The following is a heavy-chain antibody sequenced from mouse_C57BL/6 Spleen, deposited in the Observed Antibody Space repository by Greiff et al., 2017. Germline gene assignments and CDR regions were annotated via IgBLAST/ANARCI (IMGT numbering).Heavy chain of an antibody. CDR3: AKGGYDGRAGFAY. CDR2: IWRGGST. Sequence: QVQLQQSGPGLVQPSQSLSITCTVSGFSLTSYGVHWVRQSPGKGLEWLGVIWRGGSTDYNAAFMSRLSITKDNSKGQVFFKMNSLQADDTAIYYCAKGGYDGRAGFAYWGQGTLVTVSA. V-gene: IGHV2-5*01. D-gene: IGHD2-2*01. J-gene: IGHJ3*01. CDR1: GFSLTSYG.